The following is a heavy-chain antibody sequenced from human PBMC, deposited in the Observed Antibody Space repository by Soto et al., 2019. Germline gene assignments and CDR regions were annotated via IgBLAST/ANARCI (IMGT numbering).Heavy chain of an antibody. CDR1: ECTCIGHG. Sequence: GSLRHCWAVVECTCIGHGMRRILKDPGKGLEWVSVISGSGGSTYYADSVKGRFTISRDNSKNTLSLQMISLRAEDTALYYCLKGIAVAGYVFDIWGHRTTDPVSS. CDR2: ISGSGGST. CDR3: LKGIAVAGYVFDI. J-gene: IGHJ3*02. D-gene: IGHD6-19*01. V-gene: IGHV3-23*01.